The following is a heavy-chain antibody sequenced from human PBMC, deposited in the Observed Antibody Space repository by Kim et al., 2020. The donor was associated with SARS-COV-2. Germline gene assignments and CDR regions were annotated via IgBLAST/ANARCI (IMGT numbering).Heavy chain of an antibody. J-gene: IGHJ4*02. V-gene: IGHV3-30*07. Sequence: DSVKGRFTMSRDNSKNTLSLQMNSLGVEDTAVYFCARRANCGADCYSGFDIWGQGTLVAVSS. D-gene: IGHD2-21*01. CDR3: ARRANCGADCYSGFDI.